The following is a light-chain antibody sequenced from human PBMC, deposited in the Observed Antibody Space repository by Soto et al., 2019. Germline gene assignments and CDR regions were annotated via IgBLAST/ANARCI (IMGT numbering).Light chain of an antibody. CDR1: QTVRNNY. CDR3: QQFSSYPLT. CDR2: DAS. V-gene: IGKV3-20*01. J-gene: IGKJ4*01. Sequence: FVLTPSPGTLSLSPGERATLSGSASQTVRNNYLAWYQQKPGQAPRLLIYDASSRATGIPDRFSGGGSGTDFTLTISSLQPEDFAVYYCQQFSSYPLTFGGGTKVDNK.